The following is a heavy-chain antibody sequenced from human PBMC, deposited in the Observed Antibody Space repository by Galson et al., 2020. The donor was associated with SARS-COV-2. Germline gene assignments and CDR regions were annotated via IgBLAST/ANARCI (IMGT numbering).Heavy chain of an antibody. CDR3: AGVPAVSHYSYYGMDV. Sequence: SETLSLTCTVSGGSISSYYWSWIRQPPGKGLEWIGYIHYSGSANYNPSLKSRVTMSVDTYKKQFSLKLNSVTAADTAVFFCAGVPAVSHYSYYGMDVWGQGTTVTVSS. CDR2: IHYSGSA. J-gene: IGHJ6*02. V-gene: IGHV4-59*01. CDR1: GGSISSYY.